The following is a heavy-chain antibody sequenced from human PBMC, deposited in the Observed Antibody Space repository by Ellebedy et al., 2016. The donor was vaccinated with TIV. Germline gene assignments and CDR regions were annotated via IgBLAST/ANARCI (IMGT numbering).Heavy chain of an antibody. V-gene: IGHV3-30*03. CDR1: GISLNSYS. D-gene: IGHD3-10*01. Sequence: GGSLRLSXAASGISLNSYSIHWVRQAPGKGLEWVAVISYDGNYKYYADSAKGRFSLSRDDSKNTLYLDMSSLRVEDTAVYFCVRDPYGSGTYYPGYYFDRWGQGTLVFVSS. J-gene: IGHJ4*02. CDR2: ISYDGNYK. CDR3: VRDPYGSGTYYPGYYFDR.